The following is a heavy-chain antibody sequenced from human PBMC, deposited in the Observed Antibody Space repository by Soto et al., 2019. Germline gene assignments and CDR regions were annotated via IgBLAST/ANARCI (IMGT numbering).Heavy chain of an antibody. CDR2: INPHSGDT. V-gene: IGHV1-2*02. J-gene: IGHJ4*02. D-gene: IGHD4-17*01. CDR3: ATGDSHDYLALNDY. CDR1: GYTFTDFY. Sequence: QVQLVQSGAEVKKPGASVKVSCKASGYTFTDFYIHWVRQAPGQGLEWMGWINPHSGDTHYAEKFQGRVTLTRDASISTASMEVSRLRSDDTAVYYCATGDSHDYLALNDYWVQGALVTVSS.